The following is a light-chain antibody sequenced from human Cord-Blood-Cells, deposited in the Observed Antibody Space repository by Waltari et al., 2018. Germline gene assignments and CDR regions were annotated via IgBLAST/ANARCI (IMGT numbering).Light chain of an antibody. CDR1: SSDVGGYNY. CDR2: DVS. Sequence: QSALTQPASVSGSPGQSITISCTGTSSDVGGYNYVPWYQQHPGNAPKLIIYDVSKRPSGVSNRFSGSKSGNTASLTISGLQAEDEADYYCSSYTSSSTWVFGGGTKLTVL. V-gene: IGLV2-14*01. CDR3: SSYTSSSTWV. J-gene: IGLJ3*02.